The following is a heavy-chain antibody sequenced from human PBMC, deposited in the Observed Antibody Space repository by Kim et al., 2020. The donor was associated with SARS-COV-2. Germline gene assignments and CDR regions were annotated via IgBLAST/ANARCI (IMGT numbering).Heavy chain of an antibody. CDR3: TTLQMATVIPDY. J-gene: IGHJ4*02. V-gene: IGHV3-15*01. Sequence: VYAEPVKGRFTISRDDSTSPLNLQMNSLKTEDTAVYYCTTLQMATVIPDYWGQGTLVTVSS. D-gene: IGHD5-12*01.